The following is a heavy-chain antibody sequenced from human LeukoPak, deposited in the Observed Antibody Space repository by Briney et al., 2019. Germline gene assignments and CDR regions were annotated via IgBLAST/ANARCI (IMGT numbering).Heavy chain of an antibody. D-gene: IGHD4-23*01. CDR3: ARGVDYGGNPHLLDY. Sequence: PGGSLRLSCAASGFTFSNYWMSWVRQAPGKGLEWVANIKQDGSETYYVDSVRGRFTISRDNAKNSLYLQVNSLRAEDTAVYYCARGVDYGGNPHLLDYWGRGTQVIVSS. CDR2: IKQDGSET. CDR1: GFTFSNYW. V-gene: IGHV3-7*01. J-gene: IGHJ4*02.